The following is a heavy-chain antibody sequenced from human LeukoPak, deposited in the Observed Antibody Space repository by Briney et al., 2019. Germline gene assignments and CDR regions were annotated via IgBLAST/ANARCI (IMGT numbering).Heavy chain of an antibody. V-gene: IGHV1-69*01. CDR2: IIPIFGTA. CDR3: ARTITAMVMYYYYGMDV. D-gene: IGHD5-18*01. CDR1: GGTFSSYV. J-gene: IGHJ6*02. Sequence: SVKVSCKASGGTFSSYVINWVRQAPGQGLEWMGGIIPIFGTANYAQKFRGRVTITADESTSTAYMELSSLRSEDTAVYYCARTITAMVMYYYYGMDVWGQGTTVTVSS.